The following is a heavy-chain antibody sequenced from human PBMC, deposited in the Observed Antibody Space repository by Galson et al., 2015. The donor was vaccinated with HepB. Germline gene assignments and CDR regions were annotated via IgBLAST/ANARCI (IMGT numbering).Heavy chain of an antibody. J-gene: IGHJ4*02. CDR3: AREKECSGGSCYDY. D-gene: IGHD2-15*01. CDR2: INPNSGGT. CDR1: GYTFTGYY. V-gene: IGHV1-2*06. Sequence: SVKVSCKASGYTFTGYYMHWVRQAPGQGLEWMGRINPNSGGTNYAQKFQGRVTMTRDTSISTAYMELSRLRSDDTAVYYCAREKECSGGSCYDYWGQGTLVTVSS.